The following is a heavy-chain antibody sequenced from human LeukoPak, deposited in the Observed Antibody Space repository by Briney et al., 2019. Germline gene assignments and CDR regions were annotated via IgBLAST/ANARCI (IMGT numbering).Heavy chain of an antibody. CDR3: AELGITMIGGV. J-gene: IGHJ6*04. CDR1: ELTLSSNY. Sequence: GGSLRLSCAASELTLSSNYMSWIRQAPGKGLVWVSRSDGSSTTYADSVKGRFTISRDNAKNSLYLQMNSLRAEDTAVYYCAELGITMIGGVWGKGTTVTISS. D-gene: IGHD3-10*02. CDR2: SDGSST. V-gene: IGHV3-74*01.